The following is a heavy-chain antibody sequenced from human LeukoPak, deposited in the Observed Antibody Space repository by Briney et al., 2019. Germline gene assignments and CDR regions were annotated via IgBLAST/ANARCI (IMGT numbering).Heavy chain of an antibody. CDR1: GYTFTSYD. CDR2: MNPNSGNT. CDR3: ARVILYDSSGEDYYYYYGMDV. J-gene: IGHJ6*02. D-gene: IGHD3-22*01. Sequence: ASVKVSCKASGYTFTSYDINWVRQATGQGLEWMGWMNPNSGNTGYAQKFQGRVTMTRNTSISTAYMELSSLRSEDTAVYYCARVILYDSSGEDYYYYYGMDVWGQGTTVTVSS. V-gene: IGHV1-8*01.